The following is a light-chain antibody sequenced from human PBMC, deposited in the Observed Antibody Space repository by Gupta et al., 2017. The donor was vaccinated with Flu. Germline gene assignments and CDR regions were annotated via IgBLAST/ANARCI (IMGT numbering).Light chain of an antibody. CDR3: QQYGSAPLYI. J-gene: IGKJ2*01. CDR1: RSISSTY. Sequence: EAVFTQSPATLSLSPGEGATLSCRDSRSISSTYIGWYQQKPGQAPRLPIYGASNRATGIPDRFSGSGSGTDFTLTISSREPEDFAVYYCQQYGSAPLYIFGQETKLEIK. V-gene: IGKV3-20*01. CDR2: GAS.